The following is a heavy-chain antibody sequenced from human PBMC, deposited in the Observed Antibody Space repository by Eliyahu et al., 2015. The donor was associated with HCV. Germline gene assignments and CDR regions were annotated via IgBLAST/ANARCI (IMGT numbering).Heavy chain of an antibody. D-gene: IGHD2-15*01. CDR2: ISTSGVTT. V-gene: IGHV3-11*01. CDR1: GFXXRDYY. Sequence: QVQLVESGGGLVKPGGTLRLSCAASGFXXRDYYMXWFRQAPGKGLEGIAYISTSGVTTYYADSVKGRFTISRDNAKNSLFLQMNSLSTEDTAVYYCARDYGFLVAAVTPDFWGQGTQVTVSS. CDR3: ARDYGFLVAAVTPDF. J-gene: IGHJ4*02.